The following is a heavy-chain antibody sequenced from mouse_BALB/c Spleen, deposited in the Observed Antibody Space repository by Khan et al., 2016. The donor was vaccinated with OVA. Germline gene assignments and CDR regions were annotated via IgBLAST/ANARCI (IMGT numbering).Heavy chain of an antibody. Sequence: EVELVESGGDLVEPGGSLKLSCAASGFTFSTYGMSWVRQPPDKRLEWVATISTGGHYTYYPASVRGRFTISRDNAKNTLYLHMNSLKSEDTAMFCCARLVYDYDSEGFDYWGQGTLVTVSA. CDR2: ISTGGHYT. D-gene: IGHD1-1*01. CDR1: GFTFSTYG. V-gene: IGHV5-6*01. CDR3: ARLVYDYDSEGFDY. J-gene: IGHJ3*01.